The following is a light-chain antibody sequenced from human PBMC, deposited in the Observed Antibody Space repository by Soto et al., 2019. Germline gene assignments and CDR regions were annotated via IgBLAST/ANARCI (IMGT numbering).Light chain of an antibody. J-gene: IGLJ1*01. Sequence: QSALTQPASVSGSPEQSITISCTGTTNDVGSYNLVSWYQHHPGKAPKLMIYEVNKRPSGVSDRFSGSKSGNSASLTISGLQAEDEANYFCCSFEGTGTFYVFGTGTQLTVL. CDR1: TNDVGSYNL. CDR2: EVN. CDR3: CSFEGTGTFYV. V-gene: IGLV2-23*02.